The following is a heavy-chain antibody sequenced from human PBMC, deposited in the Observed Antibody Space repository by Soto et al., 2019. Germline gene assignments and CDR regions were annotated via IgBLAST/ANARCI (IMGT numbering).Heavy chain of an antibody. CDR2: IRSKANSYAT. J-gene: IGHJ6*03. Sequence: EVQLVESGGGLVQPGGSLKLSCAASGFTFSGSAMHWVRQASGKGLEWVGRIRSKANSYATAYAASVKGRFTISRDDSKNTAYLQMNSLKTEDTAVYYCTRRPLLDDYGDYGFFYMDVWGKGTTVTVSS. CDR1: GFTFSGSA. D-gene: IGHD4-17*01. V-gene: IGHV3-73*01. CDR3: TRRPLLDDYGDYGFFYMDV.